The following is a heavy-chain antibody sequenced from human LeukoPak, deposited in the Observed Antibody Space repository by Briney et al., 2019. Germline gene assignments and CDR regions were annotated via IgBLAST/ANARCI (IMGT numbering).Heavy chain of an antibody. Sequence: PGGSLRLSCAASRFTFSSYGMHWVRQAPGKGLEWVAVISYDGTNEYYADSVKGRFTTSRDNSKNTLYLQMNSLRAEDTAVYYCAKSSRIDTSGYFDYWGQGTLVTVSS. CDR3: AKSSRIDTSGYFDY. CDR1: RFTFSSYG. D-gene: IGHD2-15*01. CDR2: ISYDGTNE. J-gene: IGHJ4*02. V-gene: IGHV3-30*18.